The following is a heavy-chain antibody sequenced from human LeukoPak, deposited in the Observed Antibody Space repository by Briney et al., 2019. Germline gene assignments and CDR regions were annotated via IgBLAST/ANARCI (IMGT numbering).Heavy chain of an antibody. CDR3: ARGPYRLGYCSGGSCYYFDY. J-gene: IGHJ4*02. CDR2: IRYDGSNK. V-gene: IGHV3-30*02. Sequence: PGGSLRLSCAASGFTFSSYGMHWVRQAPGKGLEWVAFIRYDGSNKYYADSVKGRFTISRDNSKNTLYLQMNSLRAEDTAVYYCARGPYRLGYCSGGSCYYFDYWGQGTLVTVSS. D-gene: IGHD2-15*01. CDR1: GFTFSSYG.